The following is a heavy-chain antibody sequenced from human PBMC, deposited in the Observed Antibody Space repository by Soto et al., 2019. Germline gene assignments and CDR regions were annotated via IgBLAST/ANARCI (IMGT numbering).Heavy chain of an antibody. D-gene: IGHD3-3*01. Sequence: GGSLRLSCAASGFSFNIFAMNWVRQAPGKGLEWLSYIRSSGSPIFYADSVKGRFTISRDNAKNSLYLQMNSLRAEDTAVYYCARDLGPPAFDYWGQGTLVTVSS. CDR1: GFSFNIFA. CDR2: IRSSGSPI. J-gene: IGHJ4*02. CDR3: ARDLGPPAFDY. V-gene: IGHV3-48*01.